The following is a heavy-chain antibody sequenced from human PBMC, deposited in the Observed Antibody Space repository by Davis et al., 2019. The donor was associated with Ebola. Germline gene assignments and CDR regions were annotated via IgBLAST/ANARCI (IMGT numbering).Heavy chain of an antibody. V-gene: IGHV4-59*12. J-gene: IGHJ6*02. D-gene: IGHD2-2*01. Sequence: SETLSLTCTVSGGSISSYYWSWIRQPPGKGLEWIGYIYYSGSTNYNPSLKSRVTISVDTSKNQFSLKLSSVTAADTAVYYCARGPYCSSTSCYGGPFYYYYYGMDVWGQGTTVTVSS. CDR2: IYYSGST. CDR1: GGSISSYY. CDR3: ARGPYCSSTSCYGGPFYYYYYGMDV.